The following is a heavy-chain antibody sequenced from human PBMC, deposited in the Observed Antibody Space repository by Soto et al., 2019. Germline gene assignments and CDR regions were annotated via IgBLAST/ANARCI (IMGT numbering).Heavy chain of an antibody. CDR2: IRSKANSYAT. CDR1: GFTFSSYS. Sequence: PGGSLRLFCAASGFTFSSYSMNWVRQAPGKGLEWVGRIRSKANSYATAYAASVKGRFTISRDDSRNTAYLQMNSLKTEDTAVYYCTRRTVTTSDYWGQGTLVTVSS. V-gene: IGHV3-73*01. D-gene: IGHD4-17*01. CDR3: TRRTVTTSDY. J-gene: IGHJ4*02.